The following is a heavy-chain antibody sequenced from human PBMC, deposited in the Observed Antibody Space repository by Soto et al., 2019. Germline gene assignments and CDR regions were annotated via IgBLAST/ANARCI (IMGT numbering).Heavy chain of an antibody. D-gene: IGHD3-16*02. J-gene: IGHJ5*02. V-gene: IGHV4-31*03. CDR1: GGSISSGGYY. CDR3: ATSPRPTQYDYVWGSYRSPYYWFDP. CDR2: IYYSGST. Sequence: QVQLQESGPGLVKPSQTLSLTCTVSGGSISSGGYYWSWLRQHPGKGLEWIGYIYYSGSTYYNPSLKSCVTISVDTSKNQFSLKMSSVTAADTAVYYCATSPRPTQYDYVWGSYRSPYYWFDPWCQGTLVTVSS.